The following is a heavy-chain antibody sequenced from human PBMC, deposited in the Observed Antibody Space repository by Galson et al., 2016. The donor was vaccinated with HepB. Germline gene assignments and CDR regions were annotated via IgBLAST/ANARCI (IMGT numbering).Heavy chain of an antibody. CDR2: VYYSGTA. Sequence: LTCTFSSGSISSSRYYWGWIRQPPGKGLEWIGSVYYSGTAYYDPSLKSRVSISVDTSKNQFSLRLSSVTAGDTAVYFCASHCGGDCYNNLADAFDIWGRGAMVTVSS. V-gene: IGHV4-39*01. CDR1: SGSISSSRYY. J-gene: IGHJ3*02. D-gene: IGHD2-21*01. CDR3: ASHCGGDCYNNLADAFDI.